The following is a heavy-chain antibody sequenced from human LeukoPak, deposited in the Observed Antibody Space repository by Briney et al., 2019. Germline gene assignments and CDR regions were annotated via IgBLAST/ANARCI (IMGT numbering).Heavy chain of an antibody. Sequence: ASVRVSCKASGYTFTSYAMNWVRQAPGQGLEWMGWINTNTGNPTYDQGFTGRFVFSLDTSVSTAYLQISSLKAEDTAVYYCARDDGYSYGYRRVFDYWGQGTLVTVSS. V-gene: IGHV7-4-1*02. J-gene: IGHJ4*02. CDR3: ARDDGYSYGYRRVFDY. D-gene: IGHD5-18*01. CDR2: INTNTGNP. CDR1: GYTFTSYA.